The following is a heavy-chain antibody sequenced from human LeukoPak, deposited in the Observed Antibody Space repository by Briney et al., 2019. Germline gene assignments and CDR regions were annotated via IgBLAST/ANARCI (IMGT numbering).Heavy chain of an antibody. Sequence: PGGSLRLSCAASGFTFSSYGMSWVRQAPGKGLEWVSAISGSGGSTYYADSVKGRFTISRDNSKNTLYLQMNSLRAEDTAVYYCAKEGRRYGSSGYPWDYWGQGTLVTVSS. J-gene: IGHJ4*02. CDR2: ISGSGGST. V-gene: IGHV3-23*01. D-gene: IGHD3-22*01. CDR3: AKEGRRYGSSGYPWDY. CDR1: GFTFSSYG.